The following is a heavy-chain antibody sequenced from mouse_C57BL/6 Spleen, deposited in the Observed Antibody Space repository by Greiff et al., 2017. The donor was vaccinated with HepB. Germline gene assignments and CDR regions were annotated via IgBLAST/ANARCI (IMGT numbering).Heavy chain of an antibody. V-gene: IGHV8-12*01. CDR2: IYWDDDK. D-gene: IGHD1-1*01. Sequence: QVTLKVCGPGILQSSQTLSLTCSFSGFSLSTSGMGVSWIRQPSEKGLEWLAHIYWDDDKRYNPSLKSRLTISKDTSRNQVFLKITSVDTADTATYYCARDYYGSTGYFDVWGTGTTVTVSS. CDR3: ARDYYGSTGYFDV. CDR1: GFSLSTSGMG. J-gene: IGHJ1*03.